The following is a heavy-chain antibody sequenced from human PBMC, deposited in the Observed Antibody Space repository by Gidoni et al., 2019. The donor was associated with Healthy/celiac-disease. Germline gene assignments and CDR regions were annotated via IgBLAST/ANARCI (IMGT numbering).Heavy chain of an antibody. CDR2: IWYDGSNK. Sequence: QVQLVASGGGVVQPGRSLRLACAASGFTFSSYGMHWVRQAPGKGLEWVAVIWYDGSNKYYADSVKGRFTISRDNSKNTLYLQMNSLRAEDTAVYYCARDDSSGWYYDWGQGTLVTVSS. D-gene: IGHD6-19*01. CDR1: GFTFSSYG. J-gene: IGHJ1*01. CDR3: ARDDSSGWYYD. V-gene: IGHV3-33*01.